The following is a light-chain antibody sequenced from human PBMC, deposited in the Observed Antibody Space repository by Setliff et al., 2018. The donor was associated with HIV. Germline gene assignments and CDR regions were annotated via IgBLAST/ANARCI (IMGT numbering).Light chain of an antibody. Sequence: QSVLTQPASVSGSPGQSITISCAGSSSDIGGHNFVSWYQQDPGKAAKLMIYGVSNRPSGVSNRFSGSKSGNTASLTISGLQAEDEADYYCSSFSTISTQIFGGGTKVTVL. V-gene: IGLV2-14*01. CDR1: SSDIGGHNF. J-gene: IGLJ1*01. CDR3: SSFSTISTQI. CDR2: GVS.